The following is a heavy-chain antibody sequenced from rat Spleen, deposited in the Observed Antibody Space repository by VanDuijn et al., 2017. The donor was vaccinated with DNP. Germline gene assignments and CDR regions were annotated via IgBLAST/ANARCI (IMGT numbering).Heavy chain of an antibody. Sequence: EVQLVESGGGLVQPGRSLKLSCAASGFTFSNYYMAWVRQAPKKGLEWVAAISTSGSRTYYPDSVKGRFTISRDNAKSSLYLQMNSLKSEETATYYCARGRYNSPFDYWGQGVMVTVSS. CDR1: GFTFSNYY. J-gene: IGHJ2*01. CDR3: ARGRYNSPFDY. CDR2: ISTSGSRT. V-gene: IGHV5S11*01. D-gene: IGHD1-5*01.